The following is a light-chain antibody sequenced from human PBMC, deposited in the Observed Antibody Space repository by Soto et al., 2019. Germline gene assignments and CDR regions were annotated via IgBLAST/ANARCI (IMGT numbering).Light chain of an antibody. V-gene: IGLV2-23*02. CDR2: EVT. J-gene: IGLJ2*01. CDR3: SSYAGSSTFVV. Sequence: QSALTQPASVSGSPGQSITISCTGTSSDVGSYNIVSWYQQHPGKAPKLMIQEVTKRPSGVSNRFSGSKSGSTASLTISGLQPEDEADCYCSSYAGSSTFVVFGGGTKLTVL. CDR1: SSDVGSYNI.